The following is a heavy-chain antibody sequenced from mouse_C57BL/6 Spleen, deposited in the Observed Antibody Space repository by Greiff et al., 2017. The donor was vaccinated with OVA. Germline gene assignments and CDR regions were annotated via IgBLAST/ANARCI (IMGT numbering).Heavy chain of an antibody. J-gene: IGHJ4*01. CDR2: INPSSGYT. Sequence: VQLQQSGAELARPGASVKMSCKASGYTFTSYTMHWVKQRPGQGLEWIGYINPSSGYTKYNQKFKDKATLTADKSSSTAYMQLSSLTSEDSAVYYCARNPTAQATRDAMDDWGQGTSVTVSS. D-gene: IGHD3-2*02. CDR1: GYTFTSYT. CDR3: ARNPTAQATRDAMDD. V-gene: IGHV1-4*01.